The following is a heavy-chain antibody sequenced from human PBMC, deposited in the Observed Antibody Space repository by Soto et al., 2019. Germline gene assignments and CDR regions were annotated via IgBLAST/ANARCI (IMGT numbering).Heavy chain of an antibody. CDR1: GFTFSDYY. J-gene: IGHJ2*01. D-gene: IGHD6-13*01. V-gene: IGHV3-11*03. Sequence: GGSLRLSCAASGFTFSDYYMSWIRQAPGKGLEWVSYVTSSSSYTNYTDSVKGRFTISRDNAKNSLYLQMNSLRAEDTAVYYCARIIAAAGGRRYFDLWGRGTLVPVSS. CDR2: VTSSSSYT. CDR3: ARIIAAAGGRRYFDL.